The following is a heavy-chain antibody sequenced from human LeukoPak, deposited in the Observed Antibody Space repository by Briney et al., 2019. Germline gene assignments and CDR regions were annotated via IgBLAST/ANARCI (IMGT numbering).Heavy chain of an antibody. Sequence: GGSLRLSCVASGFTFSSYDMSWVRQAPGKGLEWVSAISGSGGSTYYADSVKGRFTISRDNSKKTLYLQMNSLRAEDTAVYYCAKGSWRGELIEYWGQGTLVTVSS. CDR3: AKGSWRGELIEY. CDR2: ISGSGGST. J-gene: IGHJ4*02. V-gene: IGHV3-23*01. CDR1: GFTFSSYD. D-gene: IGHD1-26*01.